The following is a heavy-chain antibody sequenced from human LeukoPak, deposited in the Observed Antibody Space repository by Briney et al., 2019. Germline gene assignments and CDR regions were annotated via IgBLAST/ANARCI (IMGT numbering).Heavy chain of an antibody. Sequence: PGGSLRLSCAASGFTFSSYAMCWFGRAPGRGLQGVSVISGSGGYTDYADSVKGRFTISRDNSKNTLNLQMNSLRAEDTALYYCAKGLNSGTYRHFDYWGQGTLVTVSS. D-gene: IGHD1-26*01. V-gene: IGHV3-23*01. CDR1: GFTFSSYA. CDR2: ISGSGGYT. J-gene: IGHJ4*02. CDR3: AKGLNSGTYRHFDY.